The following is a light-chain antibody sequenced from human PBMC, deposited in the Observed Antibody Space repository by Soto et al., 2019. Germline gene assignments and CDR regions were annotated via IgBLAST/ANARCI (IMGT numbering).Light chain of an antibody. Sequence: EIVLTQSPGTLSLSPGERATLSCRASQSVSSSYLAWYQQKPGQAPRLLTYGASSRATGIPARFSGSVSGTDFTLTISRLEPEDFAVYYCQQYGSSPRTFGQGTKVEIK. CDR2: GAS. CDR1: QSVSSSY. V-gene: IGKV3-20*01. CDR3: QQYGSSPRT. J-gene: IGKJ1*01.